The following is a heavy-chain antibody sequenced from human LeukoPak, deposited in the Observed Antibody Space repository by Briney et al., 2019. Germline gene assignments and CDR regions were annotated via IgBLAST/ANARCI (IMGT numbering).Heavy chain of an antibody. CDR2: IYYSGST. CDR1: GGSISSYY. Sequence: SETLSLTCTVSGGSISSYYWSWIRQPPRKGLEWIGYIYYSGSTNYNPSLKSRVTISVDTSKNQFSLKLSSVTAADTAVYYCASNRDYGDYVAPFDYWGQGTTVTVSS. J-gene: IGHJ4*03. V-gene: IGHV4-59*01. D-gene: IGHD4-17*01. CDR3: ASNRDYGDYVAPFDY.